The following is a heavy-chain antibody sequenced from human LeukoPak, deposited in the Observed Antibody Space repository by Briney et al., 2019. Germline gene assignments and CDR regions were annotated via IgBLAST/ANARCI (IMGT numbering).Heavy chain of an antibody. J-gene: IGHJ3*01. V-gene: IGHV3-7*01. D-gene: IGHD1-26*01. Sequence: GGSLRLSCAASGFTFPSYWMSWVRQAPGKGLEWVANIKKDGSEQYYVDSVKGRFIISRDNAKNSLYLQMNSLRAKDTAVYYCARDRGPDSGSYYFPFDVWGQGTMVTVSS. CDR1: GFTFPSYW. CDR3: ARDRGPDSGSYYFPFDV. CDR2: IKKDGSEQ.